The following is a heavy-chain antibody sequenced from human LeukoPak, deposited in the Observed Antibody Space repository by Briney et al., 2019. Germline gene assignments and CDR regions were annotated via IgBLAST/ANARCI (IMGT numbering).Heavy chain of an antibody. CDR3: AREEALTRYCSRTSCYTQSGWFDP. J-gene: IGHJ5*02. CDR2: IIPIFGTA. CDR1: GGTFSSYA. V-gene: IGHV1-69*05. Sequence: GASVKVSCKASGGTFSSYAISWVRQAPGQGLEWMGGIIPIFGTANYAQKFQGRVTITTDESTSTAYMELSSLRSEDTAVYYCAREEALTRYCSRTSCYTQSGWFDPWGQGTLVTVSS. D-gene: IGHD2-2*02.